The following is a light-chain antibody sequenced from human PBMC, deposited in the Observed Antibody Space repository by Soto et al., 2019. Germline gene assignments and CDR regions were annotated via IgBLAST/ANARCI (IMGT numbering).Light chain of an antibody. CDR1: QGISSA. CDR2: DAS. V-gene: IGKV1-13*02. CDR3: DQYHSYLRT. J-gene: IGKJ1*01. Sequence: AIQLTQSPSSLSASVGDRVTITCRASQGISSALAWYQQKPGKPPKFLIYDASSLESGVPSRFSGSGSGTAFTLAISSLEPEDFAAYYCDQYHSYLRTFGQGTKVEIK.